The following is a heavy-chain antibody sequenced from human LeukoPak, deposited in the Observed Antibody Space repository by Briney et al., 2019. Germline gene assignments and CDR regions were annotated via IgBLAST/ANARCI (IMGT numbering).Heavy chain of an antibody. CDR3: ARLRLLRYVFDY. J-gene: IGHJ4*02. CDR1: GGSFSGYY. D-gene: IGHD3-22*01. Sequence: SETLSLTCAVYGGSFSGYYWSWIRQPPGKGLEWIGEINHSGSTNYNPSLKSRVTISVDTSKNQFSLKLSSVTAADTAVYYCARLRLLRYVFDYWGQGTLVTVSS. V-gene: IGHV4-34*01. CDR2: INHSGST.